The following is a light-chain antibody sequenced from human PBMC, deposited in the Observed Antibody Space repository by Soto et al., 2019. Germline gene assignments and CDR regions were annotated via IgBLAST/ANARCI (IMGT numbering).Light chain of an antibody. CDR3: SSYTSSSTIYVV. Sequence: QSALTQPASVSGSPGQSITISCTGTSSDVGGYNYVSWYQQHPGKAPKLMIYDVSNRPSGVSNRFSGSKSGNTASLTLSGLQAEDEADYYCSSYTSSSTIYVVFGGGTKLTVL. V-gene: IGLV2-14*01. J-gene: IGLJ2*01. CDR2: DVS. CDR1: SSDVGGYNY.